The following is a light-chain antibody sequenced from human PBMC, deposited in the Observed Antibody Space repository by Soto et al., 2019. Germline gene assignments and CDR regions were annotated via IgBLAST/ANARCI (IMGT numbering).Light chain of an antibody. V-gene: IGLV2-11*01. J-gene: IGLJ1*01. CDR1: SSDVGGYTS. CDR3: CSYAGSYTYV. CDR2: DVS. Sequence: QSALTQPRSVSGSPGQSVPISCTGTSSDVGGYTSVSWYQHHPGKAPKLIIYDVSKRPSGVPDRFSGSKSGSTASLTISGLQAEDEADYYCCSYAGSYTYVFGSGTKLTVL.